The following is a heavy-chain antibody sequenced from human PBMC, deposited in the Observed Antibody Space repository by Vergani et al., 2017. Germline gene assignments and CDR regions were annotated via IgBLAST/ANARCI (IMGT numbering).Heavy chain of an antibody. CDR1: GFTFSSYA. Sequence: EVQLLESGGGLVQPGGSLRLSCAASGFTFSSYAMSWVRQAPGKGLEWVSAISGSGGSTYDADSVKGRFTISRDNSKNTLYLQMNSLGAEDTCVSYCAKASGWYWATGLDYWGQGTLVTVSS. V-gene: IGHV3-23*01. CDR3: AKASGWYWATGLDY. CDR2: ISGSGGST. D-gene: IGHD6-19*01. J-gene: IGHJ4*02.